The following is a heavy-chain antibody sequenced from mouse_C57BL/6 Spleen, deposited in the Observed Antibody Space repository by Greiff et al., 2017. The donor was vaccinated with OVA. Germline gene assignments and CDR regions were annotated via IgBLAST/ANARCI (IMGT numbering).Heavy chain of an antibody. Sequence: QVQLQQSGPGLVAPSQSLSITCTVSGFSLTSYGVHWVRQPPGKGLEWLVVIWSDGSTTYNSALKSRLSISKDNSKSQVFLKMNSLQTDDTAMYYCARHDYDGYYDDYAMDYWGQGTSVTVSS. D-gene: IGHD2-3*01. V-gene: IGHV2-6-1*01. CDR3: ARHDYDGYYDDYAMDY. CDR2: IWSDGST. J-gene: IGHJ4*01. CDR1: GFSLTSYG.